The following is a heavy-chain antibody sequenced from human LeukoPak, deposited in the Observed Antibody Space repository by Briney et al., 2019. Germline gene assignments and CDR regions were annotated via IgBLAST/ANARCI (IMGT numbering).Heavy chain of an antibody. CDR2: IDPSDSDT. Sequence: ESLRISCKGSGYTFTNFWISWVRQMPGKGLEWMGRIDPSDSDTNYSPSFQGHVTISADKSISTAYLQWSSLKASDTAMYYCARQAAAGTDYWGQGTLVTVSS. V-gene: IGHV5-10-1*01. J-gene: IGHJ4*02. CDR3: ARQAAAGTDY. CDR1: GYTFTNFW. D-gene: IGHD6-13*01.